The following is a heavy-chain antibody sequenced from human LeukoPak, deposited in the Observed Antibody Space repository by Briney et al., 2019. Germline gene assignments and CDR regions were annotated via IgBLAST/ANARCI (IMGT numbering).Heavy chain of an antibody. CDR1: GYTFTSYD. CDR2: MNPNSGNT. Sequence: ASVKVSCKASGYTFTSYDINWVRQATGQGLEWMGWMNPNSGNTGYAQKFQGRVTMTRNTSISTAYMELSSLRSEDTAVYYCARGTRYCSSTSCYGWAWFDPWGQGTLVTVSS. CDR3: ARGTRYCSSTSCYGWAWFDP. D-gene: IGHD2-2*01. V-gene: IGHV1-8*01. J-gene: IGHJ5*02.